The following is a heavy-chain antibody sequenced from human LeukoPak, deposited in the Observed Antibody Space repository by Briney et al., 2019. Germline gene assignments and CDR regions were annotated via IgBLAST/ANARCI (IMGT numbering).Heavy chain of an antibody. V-gene: IGHV4-31*03. CDR1: GGSISSGGYY. Sequence: KTSETLSLTCTVSGGSISSGGYYWSWIRQHPGKGLEWIGYIYYSGSTYYNPSLKSRVTISVDTSKNQFSLKLSSVTAADTAVYYCAKVLLDSGYENWGQGTLVTVSS. D-gene: IGHD5-12*01. CDR3: AKVLLDSGYEN. J-gene: IGHJ4*02. CDR2: IYYSGST.